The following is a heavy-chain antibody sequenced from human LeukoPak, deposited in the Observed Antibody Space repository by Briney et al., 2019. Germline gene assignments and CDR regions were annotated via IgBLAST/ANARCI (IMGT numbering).Heavy chain of an antibody. CDR1: GFTFSYYG. V-gene: IGHV3-30*03. Sequence: GGSLRLSCVASGFTFSYYGMHWVRLAPGKGLEWVALISYDGSNKYYADSVEGRFTISRDNSKNTLYMQMNSLRAEDTAVYYCARVMTTVIKAFDYWGQGTLVTVSS. J-gene: IGHJ4*02. D-gene: IGHD4-17*01. CDR3: ARVMTTVIKAFDY. CDR2: ISYDGSNK.